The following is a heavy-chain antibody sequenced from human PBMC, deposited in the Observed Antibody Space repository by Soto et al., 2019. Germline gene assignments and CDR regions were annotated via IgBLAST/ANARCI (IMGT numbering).Heavy chain of an antibody. D-gene: IGHD5-18*01. J-gene: IGHJ4*02. V-gene: IGHV3-15*07. Sequence: GGSLRLSCAASSFTFSNAWMNWVRQAPGKGLEWVGRIKSKTDGETTDYAAPVKGRFTISRDDSKSTLYLQMNSLKTEDTAVYYCTTEPDTAMVRKWAAWGQGTLVTVSS. CDR3: TTEPDTAMVRKWAA. CDR1: SFTFSNAW. CDR2: IKSKTDGETT.